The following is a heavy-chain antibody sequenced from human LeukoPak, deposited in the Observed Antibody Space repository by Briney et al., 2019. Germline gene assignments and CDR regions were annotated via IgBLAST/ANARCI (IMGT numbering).Heavy chain of an antibody. V-gene: IGHV4-39*01. Sequence: SETLSLTCTVSGGSISNSSYYWGWIRQPPGKGLEWIGSIYYSGSTYYNPSLKSRVTISVDTSKNQFSLKLSSVTAADTAVYYCASYGDYDYYWGQGTLVTVSS. D-gene: IGHD4-17*01. J-gene: IGHJ4*02. CDR1: GGSISNSSYY. CDR2: IYYSGST. CDR3: ASYGDYDYY.